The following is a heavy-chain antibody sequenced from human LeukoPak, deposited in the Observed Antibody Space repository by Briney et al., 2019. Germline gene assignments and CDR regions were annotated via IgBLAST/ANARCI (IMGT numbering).Heavy chain of an antibody. D-gene: IGHD4-23*01. Sequence: GGSLRLSCAASGFTFSSYWMTWVRQAPGKGLEWVANIKQDGSEKYYVDSVKGRFTISRDNAKNSLYLQMNSLRAEDTAVYYCATDYGGNSVDYWGQGTLVTVSS. J-gene: IGHJ4*02. CDR3: ATDYGGNSVDY. CDR1: GFTFSSYW. CDR2: IKQDGSEK. V-gene: IGHV3-7*01.